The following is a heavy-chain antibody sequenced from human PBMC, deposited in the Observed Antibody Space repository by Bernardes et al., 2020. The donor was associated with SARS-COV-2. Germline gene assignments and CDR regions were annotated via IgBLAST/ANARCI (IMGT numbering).Heavy chain of an antibody. Sequence: VKVSCKTSAYPFTNFGITWVRQAPGQGREWMGWISPSTGQTNYAQKFQDRFTMTTETSTSTAYMELRSLRSDDAAVYYCARDDLGVGRFGAEYWGQGSLVTVSS. CDR2: ISPSTGQT. D-gene: IGHD3-10*01. CDR3: ARDDLGVGRFGAEY. V-gene: IGHV1-18*01. J-gene: IGHJ4*02. CDR1: AYPFTNFG.